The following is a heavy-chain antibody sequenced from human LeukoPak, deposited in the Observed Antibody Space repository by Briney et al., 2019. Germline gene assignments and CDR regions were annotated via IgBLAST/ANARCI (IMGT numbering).Heavy chain of an antibody. CDR2: IYSGGST. Sequence: PGGSLRLSCAASGFTVSSNYMSWVRQAPGKGLEWVSVIYSGGSTYYADSVKGRFTISRDNSKNTLYLQMNSLRAEDTAVYYCAKDLFIAYSSSWYYYYGMDVWGQGTTVTVSS. CDR3: AKDLFIAYSSSWYYYYGMDV. CDR1: GFTVSSNY. D-gene: IGHD6-13*01. V-gene: IGHV3-66*01. J-gene: IGHJ6*02.